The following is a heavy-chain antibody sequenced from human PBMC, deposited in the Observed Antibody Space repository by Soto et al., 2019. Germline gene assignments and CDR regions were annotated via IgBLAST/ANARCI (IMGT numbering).Heavy chain of an antibody. V-gene: IGHV1-8*01. J-gene: IGHJ4*02. D-gene: IGHD6-13*01. Sequence: ASVKVSCKASGYTFTSYDINWVRQATGQGLEWMGWMNPNSGNTGYAQKFQGRVTMTRNTSISTAYMELSSLRSEDTAVYYCARGIAAAGLYYFDYWGQGTLVTVSS. CDR1: GYTFTSYD. CDR3: ARGIAAAGLYYFDY. CDR2: MNPNSGNT.